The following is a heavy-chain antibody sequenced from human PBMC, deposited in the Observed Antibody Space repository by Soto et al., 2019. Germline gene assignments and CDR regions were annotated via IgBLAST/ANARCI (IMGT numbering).Heavy chain of an antibody. D-gene: IGHD2-15*01. V-gene: IGHV4-59*01. CDR3: AREGSYKNYYYYGMDV. CDR1: GGSISSYY. Sequence: LETLSLTCTVSGGSISSYYWSWIRQPPGKGLEWIGYIYYSGSTNYNPSLKSRVTISVDTPKNQFSLKLSSVTAADTAVYYCAREGSYKNYYYYGMDVWGQGTTVTVS. J-gene: IGHJ6*02. CDR2: IYYSGST.